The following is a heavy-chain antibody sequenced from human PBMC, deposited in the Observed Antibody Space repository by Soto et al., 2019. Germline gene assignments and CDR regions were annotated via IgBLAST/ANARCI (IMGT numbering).Heavy chain of an antibody. Sequence: SETLSLTCTVSGGSISSGGYYWSWIRQHPGKGLEWIGYIYYSGSTYYNPSLKSRVTISVDTSKNQFSLKLSSVTAADTAVYYCARDWYYYGSGMGAFDIWGQGTMVTVSS. J-gene: IGHJ3*02. D-gene: IGHD3-10*01. CDR3: ARDWYYYGSGMGAFDI. CDR2: IYYSGST. CDR1: GGSISSGGYY. V-gene: IGHV4-31*03.